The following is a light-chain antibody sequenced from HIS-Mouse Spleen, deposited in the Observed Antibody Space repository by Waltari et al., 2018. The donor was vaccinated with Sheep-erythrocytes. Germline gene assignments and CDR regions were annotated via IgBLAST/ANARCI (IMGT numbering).Light chain of an antibody. CDR2: DAS. CDR1: KDISNY. V-gene: IGKV1-33*01. Sequence: DIQMTQSPSSLSASVGERVTITCQASKDISNYLNWYQQKPGKAPKLLIYDASNLETGVPSRFSGSGSGTDFTFTISSLQPEDIATYYCQQYDNLPYTFGQGTKLEIK. CDR3: QQYDNLPYT. J-gene: IGKJ2*01.